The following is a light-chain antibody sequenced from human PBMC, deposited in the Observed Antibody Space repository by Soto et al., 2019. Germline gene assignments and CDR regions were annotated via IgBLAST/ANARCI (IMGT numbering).Light chain of an antibody. CDR3: QQFSSYPLT. CDR2: GAS. V-gene: IGKV3-20*01. CDR1: ESISRDY. Sequence: EIVLTQSPGTLSLSPGQRATLSCRASESISRDYLAWYQQRLGQAPRLLIYGASSGATGIPDRFSGSGSGTDFTLTISRLEPEDFAVYYCQQFSSYPLTFGGGTKVEIK. J-gene: IGKJ4*01.